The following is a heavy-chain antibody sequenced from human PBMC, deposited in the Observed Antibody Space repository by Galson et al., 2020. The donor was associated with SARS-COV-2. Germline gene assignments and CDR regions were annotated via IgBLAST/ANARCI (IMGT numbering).Heavy chain of an antibody. D-gene: IGHD4-4*01. Sequence: GESLKISCAASGFTFSNAWMNWVRQTPGKGLEWVGRIKSKVRGGTTEYAAFVEGRFTISRDDSTSTLYLQMNSLKTEDTALYYCIIEFLGCGPRTSYRDVCWGQGTLVTVSS. CDR3: IIEFLGCGPRTSYRDVC. V-gene: IGHV3-15*01. CDR2: IKSKVRGGTT. J-gene: IGHJ4*02. CDR1: GFTFSNAW.